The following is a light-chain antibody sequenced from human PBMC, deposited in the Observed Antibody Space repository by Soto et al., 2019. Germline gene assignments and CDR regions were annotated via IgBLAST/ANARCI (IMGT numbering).Light chain of an antibody. CDR2: TAS. CDR1: QDIDRW. J-gene: IGKJ2*01. Sequence: DIQMTQSPSSVSASVGDRVIISCRASQDIDRWLAWFQHKPGKAPKLLISTASSLQSGVTSRFSGSGSGTDFTLTIASLQFEDFATYYCLQSDTFPYTFGLGTKLEIK. V-gene: IGKV1D-12*01. CDR3: LQSDTFPYT.